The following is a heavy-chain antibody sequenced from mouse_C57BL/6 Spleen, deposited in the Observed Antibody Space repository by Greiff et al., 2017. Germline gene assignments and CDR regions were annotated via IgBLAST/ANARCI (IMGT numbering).Heavy chain of an antibody. V-gene: IGHV5-17*01. CDR1: GFTFSDYG. Sequence: EVKVVESGGGLVKPGGSLTLSCAASGFTFSDYGMHWVRQAPEKGLEWVAYISSGSSTIYYADTVKGRFTISRDNAKNTLFLQMTSLRSEDTAMYYCARGGYYYGSSWFAYWGQGTLVTVSA. D-gene: IGHD1-1*01. CDR3: ARGGYYYGSSWFAY. CDR2: ISSGSSTI. J-gene: IGHJ3*01.